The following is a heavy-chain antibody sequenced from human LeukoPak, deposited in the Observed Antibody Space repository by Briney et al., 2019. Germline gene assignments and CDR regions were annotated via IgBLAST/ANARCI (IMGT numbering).Heavy chain of an antibody. J-gene: IGHJ4*02. CDR3: AAESFTRKDDYFDY. CDR1: GFTFTISA. V-gene: IGHV1-58*02. CDR2: IAVRCGNT. D-gene: IGHD5-24*01. Sequence: SVKVSCKASGFTFTISAMQWVRQARGQRLEGIGWIAVRCGNTNCAQMFQERVTITRDMSTSTAYMELSSLRSEDTAVYYCAAESFTRKDDYFDYWGQGPLVTVSS.